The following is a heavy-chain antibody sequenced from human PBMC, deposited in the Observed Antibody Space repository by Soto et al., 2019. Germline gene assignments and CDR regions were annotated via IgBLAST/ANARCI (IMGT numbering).Heavy chain of an antibody. CDR2: TIPIFRTA. J-gene: IGHJ6*02. D-gene: IGHD6-6*01. CDR3: ASQQLGPSYYYGMDV. Sequence: QVELVQSGAEVKKPGSSVKVSCKASGGTFNSYAISWVRQAPGQGLEWMGGTIPIFRTADYAQKFQGRVTITADASTSTAYMELSSLRSEDTAVYYCASQQLGPSYYYGMDVWGQGTTVTVSS. V-gene: IGHV1-69*12. CDR1: GGTFNSYA.